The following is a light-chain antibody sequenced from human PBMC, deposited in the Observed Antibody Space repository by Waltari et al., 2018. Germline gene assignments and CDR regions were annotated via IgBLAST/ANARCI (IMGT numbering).Light chain of an antibody. CDR2: SAF. Sequence: DIQMTQSPSSLSASLEERVTITCRASRTISNDLHWYQQKPGKAPKLLIYSAFRLQSGVPSRFSGGGSGTDFTLTISSLQAEDFATYYCQQSYSLPLTFGGGTKVEMK. CDR1: RTISND. CDR3: QQSYSLPLT. J-gene: IGKJ4*01. V-gene: IGKV1-39*01.